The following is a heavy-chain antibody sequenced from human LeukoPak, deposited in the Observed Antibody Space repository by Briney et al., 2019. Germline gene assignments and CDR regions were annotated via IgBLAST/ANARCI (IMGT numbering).Heavy chain of an antibody. V-gene: IGHV3-23*01. CDR2: ISGSGGST. CDR3: ASGLFRGTIPDY. CDR1: GLTFSSYA. D-gene: IGHD3-3*01. J-gene: IGHJ4*02. Sequence: GGSLRLSCAASGLTFSSYAMSWVRQAPGKGLEWVSAISGSGGSTYYADSVKGRFTISRDNSKNTLYLQMNSLRAEDTAVYYCASGLFRGTIPDYWGQGTLVTVSS.